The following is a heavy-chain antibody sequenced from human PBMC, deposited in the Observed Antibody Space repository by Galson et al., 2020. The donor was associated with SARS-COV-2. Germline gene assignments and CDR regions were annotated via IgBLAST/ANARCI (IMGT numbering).Heavy chain of an antibody. Sequence: GGSLRLSCVASGFTFTSYDMHWVRQAPGKGLEWVSSIGTGGDTYYPETVEGRFFISREDDDNSLFLQMESLRAGDTAVYYCARATGSCNGGPCYSYYYYGMDVWGLGTTVTVSS. CDR1: GFTFTSYD. D-gene: IGHD2-15*01. V-gene: IGHV3-13*01. CDR3: ARATGSCNGGPCYSYYYYGMDV. CDR2: IGTGGDT. J-gene: IGHJ6*02.